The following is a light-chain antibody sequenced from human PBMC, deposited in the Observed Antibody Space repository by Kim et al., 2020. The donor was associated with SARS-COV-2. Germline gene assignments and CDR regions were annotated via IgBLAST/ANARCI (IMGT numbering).Light chain of an antibody. CDR3: STWDDSLSGWV. Sequence: QSALTQPPSVSEAPRQRVTISCSGSSSNIGSNTVNWYQQLPGTAPTLLIFNNDQRPSGVPDRFSGSKSGTSASLAISGLQSEDEADYYCSTWDDSLSGWVFGGGTQLTVL. CDR1: SSNIGSNT. V-gene: IGLV1-36*01. J-gene: IGLJ3*02. CDR2: NND.